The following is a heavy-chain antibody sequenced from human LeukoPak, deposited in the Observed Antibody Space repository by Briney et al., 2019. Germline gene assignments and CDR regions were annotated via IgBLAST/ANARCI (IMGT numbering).Heavy chain of an antibody. J-gene: IGHJ4*02. CDR2: IGCSGGST. CDR3: ALKVGNGWDY. V-gene: IGHV3-23*01. CDR1: GFTFSSYA. Sequence: PGGSLRLSCAASGFTFSSYAMSWVRQAPGKGLEWVSAIGCSGGSTYYADSVKGRFTISRDNSKTTLYLQMNSLRAEDTAVEYCALKVGNGWDYWGQGTLVTVSS. D-gene: IGHD6-19*01.